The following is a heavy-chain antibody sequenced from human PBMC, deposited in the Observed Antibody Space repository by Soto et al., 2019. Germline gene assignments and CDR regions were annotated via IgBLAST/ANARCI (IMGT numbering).Heavy chain of an antibody. CDR2: IDPSDSYT. D-gene: IGHD6-19*01. CDR3: ASPNPRVDGYYGMDV. CDR1: GYSFTSYW. V-gene: IGHV5-10-1*01. Sequence: RGESLKISCKGSGYSFTSYWISWVRQMPGKGLEWMGRIDPSDSYTNYSPSFQGHVTISADKSISTAYLQWSSLKASDTAMYYCASPNPRVDGYYGMDVWGQGTTVTVSS. J-gene: IGHJ6*02.